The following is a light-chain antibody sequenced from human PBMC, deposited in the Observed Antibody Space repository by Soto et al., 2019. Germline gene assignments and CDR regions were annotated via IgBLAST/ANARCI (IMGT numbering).Light chain of an antibody. Sequence: QTVVTQEPSFSVSPGRTVIITCGLSSGSVSTTYSPSWYQQTPGQAPRTLIYSTNTRSSGVPDRFSGSILGNKAALTITGAQADDESDYYCVLYMGGGVSLFGGGTKLTVL. CDR2: STN. CDR3: VLYMGGGVSL. J-gene: IGLJ3*02. CDR1: SGSVSTTYS. V-gene: IGLV8-61*01.